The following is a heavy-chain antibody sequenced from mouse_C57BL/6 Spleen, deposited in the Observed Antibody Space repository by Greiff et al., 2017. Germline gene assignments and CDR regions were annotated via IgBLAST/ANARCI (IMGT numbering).Heavy chain of an antibody. J-gene: IGHJ3*01. V-gene: IGHV5-15*01. Sequence: EVQGVESGGGLVQPGGSLKLSCAASGFTFSDYGMAWVRQAPRKGPEWVAFISNLAYSIYYADTVTGRFTISRENAKNTLYLEMSSLRSEDTAMYYCARAYYSNYGGFAYWGQGTLVTVSA. CDR3: ARAYYSNYGGFAY. D-gene: IGHD2-5*01. CDR1: GFTFSDYG. CDR2: ISNLAYSI.